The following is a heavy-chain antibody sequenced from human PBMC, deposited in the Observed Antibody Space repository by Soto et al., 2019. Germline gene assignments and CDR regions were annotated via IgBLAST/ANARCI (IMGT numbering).Heavy chain of an antibody. D-gene: IGHD6-19*01. V-gene: IGHV1-18*01. J-gene: IGHJ4*02. Sequence: ASVKVSCKASGYTFTSYGISWVRQAPGQGLEWMGWISAYNGNTNYAQKLQGRVTMTTDTSTSTAYMELRSLSSDDTAVYYCARDNEAVAGASPFDYWGQGTLVTVSS. CDR3: ARDNEAVAGASPFDY. CDR2: ISAYNGNT. CDR1: GYTFTSYG.